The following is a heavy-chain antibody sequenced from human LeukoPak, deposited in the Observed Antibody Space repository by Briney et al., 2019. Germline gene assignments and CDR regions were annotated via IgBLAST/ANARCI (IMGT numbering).Heavy chain of an antibody. CDR1: GFTFNNYN. CDR2: IYYSGST. CDR3: AREPAYSVAPLH. D-gene: IGHD1-26*01. J-gene: IGHJ4*02. Sequence: PGGSLRLSCAASGFTFNNYNMNWVRQPPGRRLEWIGNIYYSGSTYYNPSLKSRVTISVDTSKNQFSLKLSSVTAADTAVYYCAREPAYSVAPLHWGQGTLVTVSS. V-gene: IGHV4-59*12.